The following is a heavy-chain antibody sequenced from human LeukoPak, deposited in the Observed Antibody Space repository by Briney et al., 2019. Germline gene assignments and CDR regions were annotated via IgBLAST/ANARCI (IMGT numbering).Heavy chain of an antibody. J-gene: IGHJ5*02. V-gene: IGHV4-59*12. Sequence: SETLSLTCTVSGGSISSYYWSWIRQTPGKGLEWIGYIYYSGSTDYNPSLKSRVTMSVDTSKNQFSLKLSSVTAADTAVYYCARDRSGFGELLSINWFDPWGQGTLVTVSS. CDR3: ARDRSGFGELLSINWFDP. D-gene: IGHD3-10*01. CDR2: IYYSGST. CDR1: GGSISSYY.